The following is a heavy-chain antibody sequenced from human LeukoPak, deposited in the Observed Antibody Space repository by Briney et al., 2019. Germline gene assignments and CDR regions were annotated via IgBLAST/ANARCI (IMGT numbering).Heavy chain of an antibody. CDR3: ARQDGYIQGAFDI. J-gene: IGHJ3*02. Sequence: SETLSLTCTVSGGSISSSSYYWGWIRQPPGKGLEWIGSIYYSGSTYYNPSLKSRVTISVDTSKNQFSLKLSSVTAADTAVYYCARQDGYIQGAFDIWGQGTMVTVSS. D-gene: IGHD5-24*01. CDR1: GGSISSSSYY. CDR2: IYYSGST. V-gene: IGHV4-39*01.